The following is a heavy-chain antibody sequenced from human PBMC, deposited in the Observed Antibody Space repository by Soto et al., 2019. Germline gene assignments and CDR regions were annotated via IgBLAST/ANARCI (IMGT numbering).Heavy chain of an antibody. Sequence: EVQLVESGGGLVQPGRSLRLSCAASGFTFDDYAMHWVRQAPGKGLEWVSGISWNSGSIGYSDSVKGRLTISRDNAKTSLYLQMNSLRAEDTALYYCAKDTGGGAFDIWGQGTMVTVSS. D-gene: IGHD3-10*01. CDR2: ISWNSGSI. CDR1: GFTFDDYA. CDR3: AKDTGGGAFDI. V-gene: IGHV3-9*01. J-gene: IGHJ3*02.